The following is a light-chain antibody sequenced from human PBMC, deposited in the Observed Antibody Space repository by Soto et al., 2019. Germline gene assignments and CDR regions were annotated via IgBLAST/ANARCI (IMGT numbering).Light chain of an antibody. CDR1: SSNIGSNT. Sequence: QSVLTQPPSASGTPGQRVTISCSGSSSNIGSNTINWYQQLLPGTAPKLLVYTDSQRPSGVPDRFSGSKSGTSASLAISGLQPEDEVDYYCASWDDRLNGPVFGGGTKLTVL. V-gene: IGLV1-44*01. CDR2: TDS. J-gene: IGLJ3*02. CDR3: ASWDDRLNGPV.